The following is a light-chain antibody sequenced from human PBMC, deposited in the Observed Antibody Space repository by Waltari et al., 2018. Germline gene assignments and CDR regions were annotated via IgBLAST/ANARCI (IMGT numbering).Light chain of an antibody. Sequence: AIRMTQSPSSFSASTGDRVTITCRASQDIFSYFAWYQQKPGEAPKLLIYAASTLQSGVPSRFSGSGSGTDFTLSISSLQSEDFATYYCQQYYTFLLTFGGGTKVEIK. CDR1: QDIFSY. CDR2: AAS. CDR3: QQYYTFLLT. J-gene: IGKJ4*01. V-gene: IGKV1-8*01.